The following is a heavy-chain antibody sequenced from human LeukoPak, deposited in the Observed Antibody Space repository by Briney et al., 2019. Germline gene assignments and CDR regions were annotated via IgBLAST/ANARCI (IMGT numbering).Heavy chain of an antibody. CDR3: ASQIGPYGSGSFDY. CDR2: INPSGDTT. V-gene: IGHV1-46*01. CDR1: GYTFTSYD. D-gene: IGHD3-10*01. J-gene: IGHJ4*02. Sequence: ASVKVSCKASGYTFTSYDINWVRQAPGQGLEWMGVINPSGDTTTYAQKFQGRVTMTRDMSTSTVYMELSSLRSEDTAVYYCASQIGPYGSGSFDYWGQGTLVTVSS.